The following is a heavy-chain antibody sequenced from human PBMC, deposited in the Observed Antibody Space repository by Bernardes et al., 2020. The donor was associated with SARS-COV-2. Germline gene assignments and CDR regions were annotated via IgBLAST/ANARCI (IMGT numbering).Heavy chain of an antibody. Sequence: GGSLRLSCAASGFTFSRYGMHWVRQAPGKGPVWVSGINTDATSTDYADSVRGRFTLSRDNAKNTLYLQMNTLSAEDTAVYFCARDADYGDWNFDYWGQGTLVTGSS. V-gene: IGHV3-74*01. CDR2: INTDATST. CDR3: ARDADYGDWNFDY. CDR1: GFTFSRYG. J-gene: IGHJ4*02. D-gene: IGHD4-17*01.